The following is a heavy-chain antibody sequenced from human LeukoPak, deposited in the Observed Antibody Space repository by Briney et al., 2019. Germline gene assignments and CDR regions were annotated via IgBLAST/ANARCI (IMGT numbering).Heavy chain of an antibody. V-gene: IGHV3-7*01. J-gene: IGHJ4*02. CDR1: GFTFSSYW. D-gene: IGHD6-13*01. CDR2: INQDGSEK. CDR3: VGSSWYDAEYYFDY. Sequence: PGGSLRLSCAASGFTFSSYWMNWVRQAPGKGLEWVANINQDGSEKYYVDSVKGRFTISRDNARKSLYLQMNSLRAEDRAVYYCVGSSWYDAEYYFDYWGQGTPVTVSS.